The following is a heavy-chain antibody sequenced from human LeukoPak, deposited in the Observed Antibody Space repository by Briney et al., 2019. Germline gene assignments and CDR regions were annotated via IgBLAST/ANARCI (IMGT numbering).Heavy chain of an antibody. J-gene: IGHJ6*02. CDR3: AGNWNGRDYGLDV. CDR1: GVALTTSGMC. D-gene: IGHD1-1*01. Sequence: SPTLVNPTQTLTLTFTSSGVALTTSGMCVSWIRDPPGKALERLAHIFSNDEKSYTTSLQSRLTISKDTSKSQAVLTMTNMGPVDPATYYCAGNWNGRDYGLDVWGQGTTVTVSS. V-gene: IGHV2-26*01. CDR2: IFSNDEK.